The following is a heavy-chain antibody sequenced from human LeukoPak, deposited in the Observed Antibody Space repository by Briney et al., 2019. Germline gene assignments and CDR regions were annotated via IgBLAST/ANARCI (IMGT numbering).Heavy chain of an antibody. CDR3: AREPNGGNFDY. CDR1: GFTLSSYS. V-gene: IGHV3-21*01. D-gene: IGHD4-23*01. CDR2: ISSSSYI. J-gene: IGHJ4*02. Sequence: GGSLRLSCAASGFTLSSYSMNWVRQAPGKGLEWVSSISSSSYIYYANSVKGRFTISRDNAKNSLYLQMNSLRAEDTAVYYCAREPNGGNFDYWGQGTLVTVSS.